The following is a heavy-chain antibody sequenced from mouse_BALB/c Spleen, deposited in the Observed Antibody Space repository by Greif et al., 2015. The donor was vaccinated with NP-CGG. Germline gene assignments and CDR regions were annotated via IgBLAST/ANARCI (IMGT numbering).Heavy chain of an antibody. D-gene: IGHD2-3*01. CDR1: GFTFSDYG. V-gene: IGHV5-15*02. Sequence: EVQLVESGGGLVQPGGSRKLSCAASGFTFSDYGMAWVRQAPGKGPEWVAFISNLAYSIYYADTVTGRFTISRENAKNTLYLEMSSLRSEDTAMYYCARVYDGYFYFDYWGQGTALTVSS. CDR3: ARVYDGYFYFDY. CDR2: ISNLAYSI. J-gene: IGHJ2*01.